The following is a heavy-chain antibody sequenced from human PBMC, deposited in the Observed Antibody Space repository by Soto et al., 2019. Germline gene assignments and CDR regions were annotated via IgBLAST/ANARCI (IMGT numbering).Heavy chain of an antibody. Sequence: PGGSLRLSCAASGFTFSSYSMNWVRQAPGKGLEWVSSISSSSSYIYYADSVKGRLTISRDNSKNTLYLQMNSLRAEDTAVYYCARAAGRGMATSPIDYWGQGTLVTVSS. V-gene: IGHV3-21*01. D-gene: IGHD5-12*01. CDR2: ISSSSSYI. J-gene: IGHJ4*02. CDR3: ARAAGRGMATSPIDY. CDR1: GFTFSSYS.